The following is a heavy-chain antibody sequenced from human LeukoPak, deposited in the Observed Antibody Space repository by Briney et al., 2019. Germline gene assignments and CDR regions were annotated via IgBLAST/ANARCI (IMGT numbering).Heavy chain of an antibody. CDR2: IYYSGST. CDR3: VRVSKEYQLLYGFGGVVDY. CDR1: GGSISSGGYY. V-gene: IGHV4-31*03. J-gene: IGHJ4*02. D-gene: IGHD2-2*02. Sequence: SPSLSLTCTVSGGSISSGGYYWSWIRQHPGKGLAWIGFIYYSGSTYYYPSLKSRVTISVDTSKNQFSLKLSSVTAADTAVYYCVRVSKEYQLLYGFGGVVDYWGQGTLVTVSS.